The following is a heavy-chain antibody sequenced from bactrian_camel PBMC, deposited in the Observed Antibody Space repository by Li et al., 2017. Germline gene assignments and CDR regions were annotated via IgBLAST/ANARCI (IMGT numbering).Heavy chain of an antibody. CDR2: IDSDDRIT. CDR3: AADLTEAYVNWLRCDYKY. J-gene: IGHJ4*01. V-gene: IGHV3S1*01. D-gene: IGHD1*01. CDR1: GYTYRSFC. Sequence: HVQLVESGGGLVQTGGSLRLSCVVSGYTYRSFCMGWFRQAPGKEREAVATIDSDDRITYADDVKGRFTVSKDNAKSTLYLEMNNLQALDTAIYYCAADLTEAYVNWLRCDYKYWGRGTQVTVS.